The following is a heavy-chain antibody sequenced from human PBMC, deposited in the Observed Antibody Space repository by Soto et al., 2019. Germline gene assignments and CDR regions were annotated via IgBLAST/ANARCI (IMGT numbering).Heavy chain of an antibody. CDR2: IYYSGSS. J-gene: IGHJ4*02. CDR3: ARATIVRGVIIGLDY. CDR1: GGSISSYY. D-gene: IGHD3-10*01. Sequence: PSETLSLTCTVSGGSISSYYWNWIRQSPGKGLEWIGYIYYSGSSNYNPSLKSRVTISVDTSKNQFSLKLSSVTAADTAVYYCARATIVRGVIIGLDYWGQGTLVTVSS. V-gene: IGHV4-59*08.